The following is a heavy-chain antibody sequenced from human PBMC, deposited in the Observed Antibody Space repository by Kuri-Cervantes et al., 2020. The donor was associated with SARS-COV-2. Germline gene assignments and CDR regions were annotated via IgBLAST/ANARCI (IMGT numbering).Heavy chain of an antibody. CDR2: ISYDGSNK. CDR3: ATESSSWYGGSLDY. CDR1: GFTFSSYG. J-gene: IGHJ4*02. V-gene: IGHV3-30*03. Sequence: LSLTCAASGFTFSSYGMHWVRQAPGKGLEGVAVISYDGSNKYYADSMKGRFTISRDNSKNTLYLQMNSLRAEDTAVYYCATESSSWYGGSLDYWGQGTLVTVSS. D-gene: IGHD6-13*01.